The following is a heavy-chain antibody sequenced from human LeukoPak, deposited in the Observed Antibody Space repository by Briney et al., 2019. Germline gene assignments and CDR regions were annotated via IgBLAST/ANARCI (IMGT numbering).Heavy chain of an antibody. J-gene: IGHJ6*03. Sequence: GRSPRLSGAASGVTLSSSAMLRVRRAGRQRLEAVGVMSYHTSNQYCADSVKGRFTISRDNSKNTLYLQMNSLRAEDTAVYYCARASYHYYDSSGYYRAYYYYYYMDVWGKGTTVTVSS. CDR2: MSYHTSNQ. CDR1: GVTLSSSA. D-gene: IGHD3-22*01. V-gene: IGHV3-30*01. CDR3: ARASYHYYDSSGYYRAYYYYYYMDV.